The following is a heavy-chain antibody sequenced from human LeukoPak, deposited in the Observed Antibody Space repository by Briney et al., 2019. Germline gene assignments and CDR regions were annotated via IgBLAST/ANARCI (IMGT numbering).Heavy chain of an antibody. V-gene: IGHV4-39*01. J-gene: IGHJ4*02. CDR2: ISYTGSA. D-gene: IGHD5-18*01. Sequence: SETRSLTCTVPGDSISSSAYFWAWIRQPPGKGLEWIASISYTGSAYYNPSLKSRLTISVDTSKNQFSLKLSSVTAADTAVYRCARLRAMVGTFDSWGQGALVTASS. CDR1: GDSISSSAYF. CDR3: ARLRAMVGTFDS.